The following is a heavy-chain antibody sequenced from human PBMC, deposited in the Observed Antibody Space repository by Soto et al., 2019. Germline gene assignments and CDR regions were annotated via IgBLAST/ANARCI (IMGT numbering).Heavy chain of an antibody. CDR3: ARDGAVVAAGDDAFDI. V-gene: IGHV3-21*01. CDR1: GFTFGSYS. J-gene: IGHJ3*02. CDR2: ISSSSSYI. D-gene: IGHD2-15*01. Sequence: PWGSLRLSCAASGFTFGSYSINWVRQAPGKGLEWVSSISSSSSYIYYADSVKGRFTISRDNAKNSLYLQMNSLRAEDTAVYYCARDGAVVAAGDDAFDIWGQGTMVTVSS.